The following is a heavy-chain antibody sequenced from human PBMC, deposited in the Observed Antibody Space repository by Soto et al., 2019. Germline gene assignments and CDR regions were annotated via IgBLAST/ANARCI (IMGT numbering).Heavy chain of an antibody. J-gene: IGHJ6*02. CDR3: ARDGVAARTYYCYGMDV. CDR1: GGSISSSNW. V-gene: IGHV4-4*02. D-gene: IGHD6-6*01. Sequence: KTSETLSLTCAVSGGSISSSNWWSWVRQPPGKGLEWIGEIYHSGSTNYNPSLKSRVTISVDKSKNQFSLKLSSVTAADTAVYYCARDGVAARTYYCYGMDVWGQGTTVTVS. CDR2: IYHSGST.